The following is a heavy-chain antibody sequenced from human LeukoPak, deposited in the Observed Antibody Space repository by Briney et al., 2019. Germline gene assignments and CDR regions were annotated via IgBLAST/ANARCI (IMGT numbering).Heavy chain of an antibody. Sequence: ASVKVSCKASGYTFTSYDINWVRQATGQGLEWMGWMNPNSGNTGYAQKFQGRVTMTEDTSTDTAYMELSSLRSDDTAVYYCAIDPYHYDRSGYWVKKNWFDSWGQGTLVTVSS. CDR2: MNPNSGNT. J-gene: IGHJ5*01. CDR3: AIDPYHYDRSGYWVKKNWFDS. V-gene: IGHV1-8*02. D-gene: IGHD3-22*01. CDR1: GYTFTSYD.